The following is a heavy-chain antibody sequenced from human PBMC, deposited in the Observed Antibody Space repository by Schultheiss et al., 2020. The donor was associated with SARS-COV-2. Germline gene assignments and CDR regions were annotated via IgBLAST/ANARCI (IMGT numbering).Heavy chain of an antibody. Sequence: GGSLRLSCAASGFTFSSYGMHWVRQAPGKGLEWVAVISYDGSNKYYADSVKGRFTISRDNSKNTLYLQMNSLRAEDTAVYYCAKDLEMAGAFDYWGQGTLVTVSS. CDR1: GFTFSSYG. D-gene: IGHD5-24*01. CDR3: AKDLEMAGAFDY. V-gene: IGHV3-30*18. J-gene: IGHJ4*02. CDR2: ISYDGSNK.